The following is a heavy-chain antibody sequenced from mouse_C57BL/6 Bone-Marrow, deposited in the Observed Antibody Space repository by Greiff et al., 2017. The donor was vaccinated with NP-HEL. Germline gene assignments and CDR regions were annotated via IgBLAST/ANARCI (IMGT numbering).Heavy chain of an antibody. CDR3: ARGGNYWYYFDY. CDR1: GYTFTTYP. J-gene: IGHJ2*01. CDR2: FHPYNDDT. V-gene: IGHV1-47*01. Sequence: VKLQESGAELVKPGASVKMSCKASGYTFTTYPIEWVKQNHGKSLEWIGNFHPYNDDTEYNEKFKNKATLTVEKSSRTVYLELSRLTSDDSSVYYCARGGNYWYYFDYWGQGTTLTVSS. D-gene: IGHD2-1*01.